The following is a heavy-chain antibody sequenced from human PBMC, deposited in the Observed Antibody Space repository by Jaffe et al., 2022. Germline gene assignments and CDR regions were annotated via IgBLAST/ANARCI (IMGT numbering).Heavy chain of an antibody. D-gene: IGHD2-8*02. CDR1: GFTFSAYW. Sequence: EVQLVESGGGLVQPGGSLRLSCAASGFTFSAYWMHWVRQAPGKGLVWVSRVNGDGSSINYADSVKGRFTISRDNGKNTLYLQMNSLRAEDTAVYYCTRFYGWYESFDTWGQGTLVTVSS. V-gene: IGHV3-74*01. CDR3: TRFYGWYESFDT. CDR2: VNGDGSSI. J-gene: IGHJ4*02.